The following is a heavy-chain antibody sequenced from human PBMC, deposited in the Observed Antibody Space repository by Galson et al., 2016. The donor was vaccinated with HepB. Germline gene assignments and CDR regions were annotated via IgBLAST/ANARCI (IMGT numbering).Heavy chain of an antibody. Sequence: SETLSLTCTVSGASISRSSNYWGWIRQPPGKGLEWLGTVYYSGSTYYNPSLKSRVTISVDTSKNQFSLKLSSVTAVDMAVYYCARHHQGVKGSYYGMNVWGQGTTVTVSS. J-gene: IGHJ6*02. V-gene: IGHV4-39*01. D-gene: IGHD3-10*01. CDR3: ARHHQGVKGSYYGMNV. CDR1: GASISRSSNY. CDR2: VYYSGST.